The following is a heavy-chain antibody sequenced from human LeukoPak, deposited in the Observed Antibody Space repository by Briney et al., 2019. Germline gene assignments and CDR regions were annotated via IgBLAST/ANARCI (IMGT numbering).Heavy chain of an antibody. CDR3: AKDQRWESPHYLDS. Sequence: PGGSLRLSCAASGFTYSTYGMHWVRQTPGKGLEWVAVTYYDASKKFYVDSVKGRFTISRDNSKNTLYLEMNSLRVEDTAVYYCAKDQRWESPHYLDSWGQGTLVTVSS. CDR1: GFTYSTYG. J-gene: IGHJ4*02. D-gene: IGHD1-26*01. V-gene: IGHV3-33*06. CDR2: TYYDASKK.